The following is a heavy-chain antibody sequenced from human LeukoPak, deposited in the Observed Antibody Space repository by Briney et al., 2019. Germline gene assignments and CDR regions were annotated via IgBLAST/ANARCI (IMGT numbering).Heavy chain of an antibody. V-gene: IGHV3-30*04. CDR1: RFTFRSYA. D-gene: IGHD2-2*01. CDR2: ISFDGTNK. CDR3: AREVDQYLDY. J-gene: IGHJ4*02. Sequence: GGSLRLSCSASRFTFRSYAMHWVRHAPGKGLEWVAFISFDGTNKYYVDSVKGRFTISRDNSENTVTLQMHSLRVDDTAVYYCAREVDQYLDYWGQGTLVTVSS.